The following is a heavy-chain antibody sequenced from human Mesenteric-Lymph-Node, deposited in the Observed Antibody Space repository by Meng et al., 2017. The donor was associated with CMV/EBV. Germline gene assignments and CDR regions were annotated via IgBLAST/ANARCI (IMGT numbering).Heavy chain of an antibody. V-gene: IGHV3-49*04. D-gene: IGHD3-3*01. Sequence: GESLKISCTASGFTFGDYAMSWVRQAPGKGLEWVGFIRSKAYGGTTEYAASVKGRFTISRDDSKSIAYLQMNSLKTEDTAVYYCTKNEGVTIFGVVITYSYFDYWGQGTLVTVSS. CDR1: GFTFGDYA. CDR2: IRSKAYGGTT. CDR3: TKNEGVTIFGVVITYSYFDY. J-gene: IGHJ4*02.